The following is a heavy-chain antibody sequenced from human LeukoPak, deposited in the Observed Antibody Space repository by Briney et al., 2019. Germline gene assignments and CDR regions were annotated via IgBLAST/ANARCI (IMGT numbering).Heavy chain of an antibody. Sequence: ASETLSLTCTVSGGSISSYYWSWIRQPAGKGLEWIGRIYTSGSTNYNPSLKSRVTMSVDTSKNQFSLKLSSVTAADTAVYYCARWGYSNYDYYYGMDVWGQGTTVTVSS. CDR2: IYTSGST. D-gene: IGHD4-11*01. CDR3: ARWGYSNYDYYYGMDV. J-gene: IGHJ6*02. V-gene: IGHV4-4*07. CDR1: GGSISSYY.